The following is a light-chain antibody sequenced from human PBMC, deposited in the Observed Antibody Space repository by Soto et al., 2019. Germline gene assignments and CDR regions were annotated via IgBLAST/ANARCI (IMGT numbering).Light chain of an antibody. V-gene: IGKV3-20*01. Sequence: DIVLTQSPGTLSFSPGERATLSCRASQSVTNNYLAWYQQKPGQAPRLLIYGAASRATGIPDRLSGSGSGKEFTLKISRLEPEDFAVYSGQQPGSSQAFGQGPKVDIX. CDR2: GAA. CDR3: QQPGSSQA. J-gene: IGKJ1*01. CDR1: QSVTNNY.